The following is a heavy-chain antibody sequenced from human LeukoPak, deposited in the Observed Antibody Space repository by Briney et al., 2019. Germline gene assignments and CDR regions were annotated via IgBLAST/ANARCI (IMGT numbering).Heavy chain of an antibody. CDR2: IYHSGST. J-gene: IGHJ6*03. CDR1: GGSISSSNW. Sequence: SETLSLTCAVSGGSISSSNWWSWVRQPPGKGLEWIGEIYHSGSTNYNPSLKSRVTISVDTSKNQFSLKLSSVTAADTAVYYCARVRGYYYYMDVWGKGTTVTISS. D-gene: IGHD3-10*01. V-gene: IGHV4-4*02. CDR3: ARVRGYYYYMDV.